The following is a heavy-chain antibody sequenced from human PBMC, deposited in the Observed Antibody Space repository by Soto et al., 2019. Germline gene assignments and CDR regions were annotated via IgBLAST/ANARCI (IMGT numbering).Heavy chain of an antibody. J-gene: IGHJ6*02. CDR2: ISYDGSNK. CDR1: GFTFSSYG. D-gene: IGHD4-17*01. V-gene: IGHV3-30*18. Sequence: QVQVVESGGGVVQPGRSLRLSCAASGFTFSSYGMHWVRQAPGKGLEWVAVISYDGSNKYYADSVKGRFTISRDNSKNTLYLQMNSLRAEDTAVYYCAKNSLGDYGPSYYYYGMDVWGQGTTVTVSS. CDR3: AKNSLGDYGPSYYYYGMDV.